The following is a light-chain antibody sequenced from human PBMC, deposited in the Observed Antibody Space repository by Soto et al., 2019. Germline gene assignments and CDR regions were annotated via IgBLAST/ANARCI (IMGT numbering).Light chain of an antibody. J-gene: IGKJ2*01. CDR1: QTISSS. CDR3: QQSYSTLYT. CDR2: TAS. V-gene: IGKV1-39*01. Sequence: DIQMTQSPSSLSASVGDGVTITCRASQTISSSLNWYQQKPGKAPKLLIYTASSLQSGVPSRFSGSGSGTGFTLTIRSLQPEDFATYYCQQSYSTLYTFGQGTKLEFK.